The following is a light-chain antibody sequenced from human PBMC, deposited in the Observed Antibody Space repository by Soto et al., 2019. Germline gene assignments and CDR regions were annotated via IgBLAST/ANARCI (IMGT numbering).Light chain of an antibody. CDR1: QSVSTN. CDR2: DAS. CDR3: QQYHNWPIT. Sequence: EIVVTQSPATLSVSPGERGTLSCRASQSVSTNVAWHQQKPGQARRILMYDASTRATGISARFSGSGSGTEFTLTISSLQSEDFAVYYCQQYHNWPITVGPGTRLEIK. V-gene: IGKV3-15*01. J-gene: IGKJ5*01.